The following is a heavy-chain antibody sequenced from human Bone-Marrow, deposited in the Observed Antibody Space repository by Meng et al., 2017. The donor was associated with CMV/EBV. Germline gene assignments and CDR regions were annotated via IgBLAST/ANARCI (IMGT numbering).Heavy chain of an antibody. Sequence: GGSLRLSCAASGFTFSSYAMHWVRQAPGKGLEWVAVISYDGSNKYYADSVKGRFTISRDNSKNTLYLQMNSLRAEDTAVYYCARVRHGGHLRYRDFAFWGQGPLVPVYS. CDR1: GFTFSSYA. D-gene: IGHD3-16*01. CDR3: ARVRHGGHLRYRDFAF. V-gene: IGHV3-30*04. J-gene: IGHJ4*02. CDR2: ISYDGSNK.